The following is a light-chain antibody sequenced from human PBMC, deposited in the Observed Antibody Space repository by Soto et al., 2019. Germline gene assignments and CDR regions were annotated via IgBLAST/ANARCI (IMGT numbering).Light chain of an antibody. CDR1: QSFHSIY. J-gene: IGKJ1*01. CDR3: QQYNNWPRT. Sequence: IVLSQSPGTLTLSPGERATLSFRASQSFHSIYLAWYQQKPGQAPRLLIYGASTRATGIPARFSGSGSGTEFTLTISSLQSEDFAVYYCQQYNNWPRTFGQGSIVDI. CDR2: GAS. V-gene: IGKV3D-15*01.